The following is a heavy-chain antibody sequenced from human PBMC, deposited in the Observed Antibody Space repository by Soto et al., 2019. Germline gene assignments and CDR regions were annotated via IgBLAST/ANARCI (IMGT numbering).Heavy chain of an antibody. Sequence: GGSLRLSCAASGFTFSTYGMHWVRQVPGKGLEWVAVIWYDGSEKYYGDSVKGRFTISRDNSKNTLFLEMNSLRAEDTAVYSCARDRGVGAGYFDYWGQGTLVTVSS. CDR2: IWYDGSEK. CDR3: ARDRGVGAGYFDY. D-gene: IGHD1-26*01. CDR1: GFTFSTYG. V-gene: IGHV3-33*01. J-gene: IGHJ4*02.